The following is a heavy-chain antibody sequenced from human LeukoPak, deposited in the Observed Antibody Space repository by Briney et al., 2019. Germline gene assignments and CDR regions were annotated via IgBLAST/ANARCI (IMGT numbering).Heavy chain of an antibody. CDR1: GFPFSSYC. CDR2: ISYDGSNK. Sequence: GGSLELLCAAPGFPFSSYCKHRVRPAPGQGPGVVAVISYDGSNKYYADSVKGRFTISRDNSKNTLYLQMNSLRAEDTAVYYCAKDSSRTYTVADDAFDIWGQGTMVTVSS. J-gene: IGHJ3*02. V-gene: IGHV3-30*18. D-gene: IGHD4-23*01. CDR3: AKDSSRTYTVADDAFDI.